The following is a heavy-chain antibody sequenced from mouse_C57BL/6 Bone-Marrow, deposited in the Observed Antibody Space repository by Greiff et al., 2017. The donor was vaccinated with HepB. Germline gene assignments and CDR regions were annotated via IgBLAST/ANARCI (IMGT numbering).Heavy chain of an antibody. Sequence: EVQVVESGPGLVKPSQSLSLTCSVTGYSITSGYYWNWIRQFPGNKLEWMGYISYDGSNNYNPSLKNRISITRDTSKNQFFLMLNSVTTEDTATYYCATDLYYFDYWGQGTTLTVSS. CDR2: ISYDGSN. CDR3: ATDLYYFDY. J-gene: IGHJ2*01. CDR1: GYSITSGYY. V-gene: IGHV3-6*01.